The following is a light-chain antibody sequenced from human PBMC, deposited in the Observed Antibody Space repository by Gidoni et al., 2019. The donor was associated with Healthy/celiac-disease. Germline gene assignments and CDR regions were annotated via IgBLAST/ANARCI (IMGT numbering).Light chain of an antibody. J-gene: IGKJ1*01. Sequence: DIQMTQSPSTLSASVGDRVTITCRASHSISSWLAWYQQKPGKDPKLLIYKASSLESGVPSRFSGSGSGTEFTLTISSLQPDDFATYYCQQYNSYPWTFXXXTKVESK. CDR2: KAS. CDR3: QQYNSYPWT. V-gene: IGKV1-5*03. CDR1: HSISSW.